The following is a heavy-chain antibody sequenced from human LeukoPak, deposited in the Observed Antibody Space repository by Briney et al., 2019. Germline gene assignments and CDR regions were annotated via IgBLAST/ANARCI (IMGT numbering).Heavy chain of an antibody. CDR2: IIPIFGTA. Sequence: SVKVSCKASGGTFSSYAISWVPQAPGQGLEWMGGIIPIFGTANYAQKFQGRVTITTDESTSTAYMELSSLRSEDTAVYYCAREEPGIAAAGSKGGSWFDPWGQGTLVTVSS. CDR1: GGTFSSYA. J-gene: IGHJ5*02. V-gene: IGHV1-69*05. D-gene: IGHD6-13*01. CDR3: AREEPGIAAAGSKGGSWFDP.